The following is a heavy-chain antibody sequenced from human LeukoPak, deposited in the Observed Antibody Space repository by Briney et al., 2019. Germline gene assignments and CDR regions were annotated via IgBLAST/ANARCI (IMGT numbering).Heavy chain of an antibody. V-gene: IGHV1-2*02. CDR1: GYTFTGYY. CDR3: ARGAVTQGRNWFDP. J-gene: IGHJ5*02. CDR2: INPNSGGT. D-gene: IGHD4-17*01. Sequence: ASVKVSCKASGYTFTGYYMHWVRQAPGQGLEWMGWINPNSGGTNYAQKFQGRVTMTRDTSISTAYMELSRLRSDDTAVYYCARGAVTQGRNWFDPWGQGTLVTVSS.